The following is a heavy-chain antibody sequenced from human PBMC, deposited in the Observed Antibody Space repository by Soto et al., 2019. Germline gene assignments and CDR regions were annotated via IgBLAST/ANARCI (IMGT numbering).Heavy chain of an antibody. CDR1: GFTVSTNY. J-gene: IGHJ4*02. D-gene: IGHD6-13*01. CDR3: ARASIAAAGYYFDY. CDR2: IYSGGST. Sequence: EVQLVVSGGVLIQPGVSLRLSCAAAGFTVSTNYMSWVRKAPGKGLEWVSVIYSGGSTYYAESVKGRFTISRDNSKNTQYLQMNSLRAEGTAVYYGARASIAAAGYYFDYWCQGTLVTVSS. V-gene: IGHV3-53*01.